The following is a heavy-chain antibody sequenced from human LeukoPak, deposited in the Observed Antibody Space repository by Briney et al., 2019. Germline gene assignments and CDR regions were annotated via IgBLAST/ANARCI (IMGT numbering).Heavy chain of an antibody. CDR1: GGTFSSYA. V-gene: IGHV1-69*06. CDR2: IIPIFGTA. J-gene: IGHJ6*03. CDR3: ARAEHYSGSYGPYYYYMDV. Sequence: SVKVSCKASGGTFSSYAISWVRQAPGQGLEWMGGIIPIFGTANYAQKFQGRVTITADKSTSTAYMELSSLRSEDTAVYYCARAEHYSGSYGPYYYYMDVWGKGTTVTVSS. D-gene: IGHD3-10*01.